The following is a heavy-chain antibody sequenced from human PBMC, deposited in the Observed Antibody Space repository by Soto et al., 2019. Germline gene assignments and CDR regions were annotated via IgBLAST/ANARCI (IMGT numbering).Heavy chain of an antibody. D-gene: IGHD5-18*01. J-gene: IGHJ4*02. Sequence: PVESLKISCKGAGYIFTSYWISWGREMPVKGLEWMGRIDPSDSYTNYSPSSQGHVTISADKSISTAYLQWSSLKASDTAMYYCARHGRGYSYGSGNDYWGQGTLVTVSS. CDR1: GYIFTSYW. CDR2: IDPSDSYT. CDR3: ARHGRGYSYGSGNDY. V-gene: IGHV5-10-1*01.